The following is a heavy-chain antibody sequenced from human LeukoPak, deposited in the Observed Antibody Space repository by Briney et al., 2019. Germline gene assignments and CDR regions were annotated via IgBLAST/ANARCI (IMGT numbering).Heavy chain of an antibody. Sequence: GGSLRLSCSASGXTFSSYAMHWVRQAPGKGLEYVSAISSNGGSTYYADSVKGRFTISRDNSKNTLYLQMSSLRAEDTAVYYCVADSSGWLGAFDIWGQGTMVTVSS. CDR2: ISSNGGST. J-gene: IGHJ3*02. V-gene: IGHV3-64D*06. CDR3: VADSSGWLGAFDI. CDR1: GXTFSSYA. D-gene: IGHD6-19*01.